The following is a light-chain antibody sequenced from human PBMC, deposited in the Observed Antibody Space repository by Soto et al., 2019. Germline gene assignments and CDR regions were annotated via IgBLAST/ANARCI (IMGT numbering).Light chain of an antibody. V-gene: IGLV2-14*01. Sequence: QSVLTQPASVSGSPGQSITISCTGTSSDVGGYNYVSWYQQHPGKAPKLMIYEDSKRPSGVSDRFSGSKSGNTASLTISGLQAEDEADYYCSSYTSSSTGVFGGGTKLTVL. CDR2: EDS. CDR3: SSYTSSSTGV. J-gene: IGLJ3*02. CDR1: SSDVGGYNY.